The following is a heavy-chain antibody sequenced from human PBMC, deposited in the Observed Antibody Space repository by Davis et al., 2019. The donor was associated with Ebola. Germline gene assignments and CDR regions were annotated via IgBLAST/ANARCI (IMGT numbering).Heavy chain of an antibody. CDR2: INHSGST. V-gene: IGHV4-34*01. J-gene: IGHJ6*04. CDR1: GGSISSYY. D-gene: IGHD3-9*01. Sequence: SETLSLTCTVSGGSISSYYWSWIRQPPGKGLEWIGEINHSGSTNYNPSLKSRVTISVDTSKNQFSLKLSSVTAADTAVYYCARTIGYYGMDVWGKGTTVTVSS. CDR3: ARTIGYYGMDV.